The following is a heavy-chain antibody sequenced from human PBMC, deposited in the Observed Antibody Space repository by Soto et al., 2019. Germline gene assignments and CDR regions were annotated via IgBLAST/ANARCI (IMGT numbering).Heavy chain of an antibody. V-gene: IGHV4-34*01. J-gene: IGHJ4*02. D-gene: IGHD5-12*01. Sequence: QVQLQQWGAGLLKPSETLSLSGYYWSWIRQPPGKGLEWIGEIKDGGRTNYSPSLKSRATISSDTSNNQCSLRLYSVTAADTGVYYCARGQEGVVATHWDQGTLVTVSS. CDR1: GYY. CDR3: ARGQEGVVATH. CDR2: IKDGGRT.